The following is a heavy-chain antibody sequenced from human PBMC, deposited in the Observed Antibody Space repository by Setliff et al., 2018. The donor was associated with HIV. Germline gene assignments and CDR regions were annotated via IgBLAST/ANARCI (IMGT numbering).Heavy chain of an antibody. V-gene: IGHV3-23*01. D-gene: IGHD3-3*01. Sequence: GGSLRLSCAASGFTFSNQVMTWVRQAPGKGLEWVSSISGTGADTYYADSVKGRFAISRDNSKNTLYLQMNSLRAEDTAVYYCVKGQFLEWFNWFDPWGQGTLVTVSS. CDR3: VKGQFLEWFNWFDP. CDR1: GFTFSNQV. J-gene: IGHJ5*02. CDR2: ISGTGADT.